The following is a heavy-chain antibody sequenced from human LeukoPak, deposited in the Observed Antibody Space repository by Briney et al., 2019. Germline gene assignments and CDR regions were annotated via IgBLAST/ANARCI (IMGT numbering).Heavy chain of an antibody. V-gene: IGHV4-39*01. CDR2: IYYSGST. CDR1: GGSISGYY. D-gene: IGHD3-22*01. CDR3: ARHAPRDYYDSSGPIDY. Sequence: PSETLSLTCTVSGGSISGYYWGWIRQPPGKGLEWIGSIYYSGSTYYNPSLKSQVTISVGTSKNQFSLKLSSVTAADTAVYYCARHAPRDYYDSSGPIDYWGQGTLVTVSS. J-gene: IGHJ4*02.